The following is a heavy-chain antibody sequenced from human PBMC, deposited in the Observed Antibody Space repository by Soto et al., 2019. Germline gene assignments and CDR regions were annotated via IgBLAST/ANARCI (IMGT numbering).Heavy chain of an antibody. Sequence: GGSLRLSCSASGFTFSEYSMHWVRQAPGKGLQYVSTISSDGDITYYADSVKGRFTISRDNSKNTLYLQMNSLRPEDTAVYYCVKVSTFYDILNGYYSTNFFDPWGQGTLVTVSS. J-gene: IGHJ5*02. CDR3: VKVSTFYDILNGYYSTNFFDP. CDR1: GFTFSEYS. D-gene: IGHD3-9*01. CDR2: ISSDGDIT. V-gene: IGHV3-64D*06.